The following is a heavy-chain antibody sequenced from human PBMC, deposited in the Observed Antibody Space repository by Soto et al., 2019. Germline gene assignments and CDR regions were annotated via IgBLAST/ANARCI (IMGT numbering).Heavy chain of an antibody. Sequence: EVQLVESGGGLVQPGGSLRISCVASVFTVSTNYVSWVRQAPGKGLEWVSIIYDGGSTYYADSVKGRFTISRDNSKNTVYLQMNSLRGVDTAVYYCARGDGDYGRRLDPWGQGTLVTVSS. J-gene: IGHJ5*02. D-gene: IGHD4-17*01. CDR3: ARGDGDYGRRLDP. CDR2: IYDGGST. V-gene: IGHV3-66*01. CDR1: VFTVSTNY.